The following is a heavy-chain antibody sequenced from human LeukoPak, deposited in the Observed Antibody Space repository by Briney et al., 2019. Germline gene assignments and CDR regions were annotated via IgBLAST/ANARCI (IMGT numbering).Heavy chain of an antibody. D-gene: IGHD6-19*01. CDR1: GYTFTGYY. CDR2: INPNSGGT. V-gene: IGHV1-2*02. J-gene: IGHJ5*02. Sequence: GASVKVSCKASGYTFTGYYMHWVRQAPGQGLEWMGWINPNSGGTNYAQKFQGRVTMTRDTSISTAYMELSRLRSDDTAVYYCARDRSMGIAVAGTPAAPWGQGTLVTVSS. CDR3: ARDRSMGIAVAGTPAAP.